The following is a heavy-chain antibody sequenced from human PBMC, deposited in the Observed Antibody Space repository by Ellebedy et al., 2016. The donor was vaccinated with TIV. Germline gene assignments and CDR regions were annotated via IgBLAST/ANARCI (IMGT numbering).Heavy chain of an antibody. CDR1: GYSFTSYW. CDR2: IYPGESDT. CDR3: ARVRDITMIRGDMAPIVTDC. J-gene: IGHJ4*02. Sequence: GESLKISCKGSGYSFTSYWIGWVRQLEEKGLEWMGIIYPGESDTRYSPSFQGQVNISADKSITTAYLQWSSLKASDTALYYCARVRDITMIRGDMAPIVTDCWGQGTLVTVSS. D-gene: IGHD3-10*01. V-gene: IGHV5-51*01.